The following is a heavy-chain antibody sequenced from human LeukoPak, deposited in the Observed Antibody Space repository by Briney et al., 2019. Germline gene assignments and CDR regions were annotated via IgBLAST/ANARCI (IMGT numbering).Heavy chain of an antibody. V-gene: IGHV3-48*03. D-gene: IGHD2-21*01. J-gene: IGHJ4*02. CDR1: GFTFSSYE. Sequence: PGGSLRLSCAASGFTFSSYEMNWVRQAPGKGLEWVSYISSSGSTIYYADSVKGRFTLSRDNSKNTLYLQMNSLRAEDTAVYYCAKDRFWAYSDSWGQGTLVTVSS. CDR2: ISSSGSTI. CDR3: AKDRFWAYSDS.